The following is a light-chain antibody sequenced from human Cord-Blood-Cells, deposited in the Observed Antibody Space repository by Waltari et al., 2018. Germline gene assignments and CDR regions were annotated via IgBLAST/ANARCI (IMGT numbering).Light chain of an antibody. CDR3: QQLNSYPRGT. CDR1: QGISSY. CDR2: AAS. Sequence: DIQLTQSPSFLSASVGDRVTITCRASQGISSYLAWYQQKPGKAPKLLIYAASTLQSGVPSRFSGSGSGTEFTLTNSSLQPEDCATYYCQQLNSYPRGTFGQGTKVEIK. V-gene: IGKV1-9*01. J-gene: IGKJ1*01.